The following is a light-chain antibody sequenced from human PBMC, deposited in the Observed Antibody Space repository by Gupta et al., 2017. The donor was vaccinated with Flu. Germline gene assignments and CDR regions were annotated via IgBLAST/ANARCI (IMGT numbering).Light chain of an antibody. CDR2: WAS. CDR1: QSVLYSSNNNY. Sequence: DIVMTQSPASLAVSLGERATINCKSSQSVLYSSNNNYLAWYQQKPGQPPKLLIYWASTRESGVPDRFSGSGSGTDFTLTISSLQAEDVAVYYCQQYYSIPRTFGQGTKVEIK. J-gene: IGKJ1*01. CDR3: QQYYSIPRT. V-gene: IGKV4-1*01.